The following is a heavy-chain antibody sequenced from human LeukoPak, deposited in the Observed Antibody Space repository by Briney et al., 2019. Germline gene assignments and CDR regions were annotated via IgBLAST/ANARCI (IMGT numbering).Heavy chain of an antibody. D-gene: IGHD3-10*01. V-gene: IGHV1-69*04. J-gene: IGHJ4*02. CDR1: GGTFSSYT. Sequence: SVKVSCKASGGTFSSYTISWVRQAPGQGLEWMGRIIPILGIANYAQKFQGRVTITADKSTSTAYMELSSLRYEDTAVYYRARDPGGYYFDSWGQGTLVTVSS. CDR2: IIPILGIA. CDR3: ARDPGGYYFDS.